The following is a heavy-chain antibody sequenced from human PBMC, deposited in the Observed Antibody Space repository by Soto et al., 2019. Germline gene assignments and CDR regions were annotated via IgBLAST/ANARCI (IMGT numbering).Heavy chain of an antibody. CDR3: ARGRSSSSYYYYYGMGG. CDR1: CGSFSGYY. V-gene: IGHV4-34*01. D-gene: IGHD6-6*01. J-gene: IGHJ6*02. Sequence: SETLSLTCAVYCGSFSGYYWSWIRQPPGKGLEWIGEINHSGSTNYNPSLKSRVTISVDTSKNQFSLKLSSVTAADTAVYYCARGRSSSSYYYYYGMGGWGQGNTVTV. CDR2: INHSGST.